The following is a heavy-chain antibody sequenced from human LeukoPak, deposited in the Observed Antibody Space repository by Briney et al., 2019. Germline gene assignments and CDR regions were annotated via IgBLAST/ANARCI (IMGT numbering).Heavy chain of an antibody. CDR1: GGSISSYY. D-gene: IGHD6-13*01. J-gene: IGHJ6*03. CDR3: AREGGDSSSWFLTDFGDIYYYMDV. Sequence: SETLSLTCTVSGGSISSYYWSWIRQPAGKGLEWIGRIYISGSTNYNPSLKSRVTMSVDTSKNQFSLKLSSVTAADTAVYYCAREGGDSSSWFLTDFGDIYYYMDVWGKGTTVTISS. CDR2: IYISGST. V-gene: IGHV4-4*07.